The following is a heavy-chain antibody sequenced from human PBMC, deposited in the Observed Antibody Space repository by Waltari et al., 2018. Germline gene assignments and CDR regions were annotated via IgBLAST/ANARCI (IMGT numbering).Heavy chain of an antibody. J-gene: IGHJ4*02. D-gene: IGHD2-21*01. Sequence: QVLLQESGPGLVRTSETLSLTCTVSGGSMFRDYWKWIRQPAGRGLEWIGRIHFSGITTYTPSLRSRITMSVDTSKSQFSLKMISVSAADTAVYYCARDQGLETSYGISFDYWGQGTLVPVSS. CDR1: GGSMFRDY. V-gene: IGHV4-4*07. CDR2: IHFSGIT. CDR3: ARDQGLETSYGISFDY.